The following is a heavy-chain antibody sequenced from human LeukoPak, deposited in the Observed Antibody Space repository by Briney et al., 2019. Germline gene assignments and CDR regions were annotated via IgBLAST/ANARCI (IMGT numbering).Heavy chain of an antibody. CDR2: INSDGSST. J-gene: IGHJ2*01. V-gene: IGHV3-74*01. CDR3: ARDLFWDSSGYFGWYWYFDL. CDR1: GFTFSSYW. Sequence: GGSLRLSCAASGFTFSSYWMHWVRQAPGKGLVWVSRINSDGSSTSYADSVKGRFTISRDNAKNTLYLQMNSLRAEDTAVYYCARDLFWDSSGYFGWYWYFDLWGRGTLVTVSS. D-gene: IGHD3-22*01.